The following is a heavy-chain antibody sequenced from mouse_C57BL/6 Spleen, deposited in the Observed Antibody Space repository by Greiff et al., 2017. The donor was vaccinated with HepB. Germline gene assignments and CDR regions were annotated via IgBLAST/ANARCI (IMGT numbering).Heavy chain of an antibody. V-gene: IGHV5-17*01. CDR3: ARPYGNYDWYFDV. Sequence: DVMLVESGGGLVKPGGSLKLSCAASGFTFSDYGMHWVRQAPEKGLEWVAYISSGSSTIYYADTVKGRFTISRDNAKNTLFLQMTSLRSEDTAMYDCARPYGNYDWYFDVWGTGTTVTVSS. CDR2: ISSGSSTI. D-gene: IGHD2-1*01. J-gene: IGHJ1*03. CDR1: GFTFSDYG.